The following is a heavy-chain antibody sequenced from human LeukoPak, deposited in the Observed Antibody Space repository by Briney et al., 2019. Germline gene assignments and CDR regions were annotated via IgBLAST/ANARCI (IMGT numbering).Heavy chain of an antibody. CDR3: ARDLPKTGYVGAFDI. V-gene: IGHV1-2*02. Sequence: GASVKVSCKASGYTFTSYAMNWVRQAPGQGPEWMGWISTNRGGTNYAQKFKGRVTMTRDTSISTAYMELNSLTSDDTAVYYCARDLPKTGYVGAFDIWGQGTMVTVSS. CDR1: GYTFTSYA. J-gene: IGHJ3*02. D-gene: IGHD5-12*01. CDR2: ISTNRGGT.